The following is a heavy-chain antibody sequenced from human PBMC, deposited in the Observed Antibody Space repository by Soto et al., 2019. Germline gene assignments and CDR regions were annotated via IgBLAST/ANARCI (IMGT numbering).Heavy chain of an antibody. V-gene: IGHV4-39*01. CDR3: ARSSIRSSWTFPKFREGSVFDY. Sequence: SETLSLTCTVSGGSISSSSYYWGWIRQPPGKGLEWIGSIYYSGSTYYNPSLKSRVTISVDTSKNQFSLKLSSVTAADTAVYYCARSSIRSSWTFPKFREGSVFDYWGQGTLVTVSS. D-gene: IGHD6-13*01. J-gene: IGHJ4*02. CDR2: IYYSGST. CDR1: GGSISSSSYY.